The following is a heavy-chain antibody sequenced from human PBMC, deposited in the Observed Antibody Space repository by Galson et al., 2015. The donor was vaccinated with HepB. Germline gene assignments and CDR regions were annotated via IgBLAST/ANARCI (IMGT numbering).Heavy chain of an antibody. CDR1: GYTFTGYY. CDR2: INPNSGGT. J-gene: IGHJ3*02. D-gene: IGHD5-18*01. V-gene: IGHV1-2*02. Sequence: SVKVSCKASGYTFTGYYMHWVRQAPGQGLEWMGWINPNSGGTNYAQEFQGRVTMTRDTSISTAYMELSRLRSDDTAVYYCARVVGYSYAVDAFDIWGQGTMVTVSS. CDR3: ARVVGYSYAVDAFDI.